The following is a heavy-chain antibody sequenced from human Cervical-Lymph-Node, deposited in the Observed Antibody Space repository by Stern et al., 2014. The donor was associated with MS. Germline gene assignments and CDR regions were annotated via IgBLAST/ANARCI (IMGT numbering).Heavy chain of an antibody. CDR2: INTGNGDT. CDR1: GYTFTGYT. J-gene: IGHJ4*02. Sequence: VQLVESGAEVKKPGASVKVSCKASGYTFTGYTMHWVRQAPGQRLEWMGWINTGNGDTKYSQTFQDRVTITRDTSATTAYMELSSLRSEDTAVYYCASVNCIADCYFDFWGQGTLVTVSS. D-gene: IGHD2-21*02. V-gene: IGHV1-3*04. CDR3: ASVNCIADCYFDF.